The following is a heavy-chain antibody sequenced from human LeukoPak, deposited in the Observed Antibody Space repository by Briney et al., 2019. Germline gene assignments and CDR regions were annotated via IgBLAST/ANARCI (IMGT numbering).Heavy chain of an antibody. CDR3: IRVGAVVYAFDI. Sequence: GGSLRLSCAASGFIFSRYGMSWVRQAPGKGLEWVSAISGSGGTTYYADSVKGRFTISRDNSKNTLYLQMSSLRAEDTAVYYCIRVGAVVYAFDIWGQGTMVTVSS. J-gene: IGHJ3*02. CDR2: ISGSGGTT. CDR1: GFIFSRYG. V-gene: IGHV3-23*01. D-gene: IGHD2-15*01.